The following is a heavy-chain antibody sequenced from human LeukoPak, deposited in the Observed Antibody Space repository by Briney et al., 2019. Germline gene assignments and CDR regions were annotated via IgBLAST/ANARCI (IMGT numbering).Heavy chain of an antibody. D-gene: IGHD5-24*01. V-gene: IGHV1-69*13. J-gene: IGHJ5*02. CDR3: AVSVEMATIGSYWNWFDP. CDR1: GGTFSSYA. CDR2: IIPIFGTA. Sequence: ASAKVSCKASGGTFSSYAISWVRQAPGQGLEWMGGIIPIFGTANYAQKFQGRVTITADESTSTAYMELSSLRSEDTAVYYCAVSVEMATIGSYWNWFDPWGQGTLVTVSS.